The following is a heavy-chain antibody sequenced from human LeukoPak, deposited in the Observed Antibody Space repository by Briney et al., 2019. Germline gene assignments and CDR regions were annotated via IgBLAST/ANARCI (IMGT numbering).Heavy chain of an antibody. CDR2: IYYSGST. Sequence: SETLSLTCTVSGGSISSYYWSWIRQPPGKGLEWIGYIYYSGSTNYNPSLKSRVTISVDTSKHQFSLKLSSVTAADTAVYYCARFTMEPYYFDYWGQGTLVTVSS. J-gene: IGHJ4*02. D-gene: IGHD3-10*01. CDR3: ARFTMEPYYFDY. CDR1: GGSISSYY. V-gene: IGHV4-59*01.